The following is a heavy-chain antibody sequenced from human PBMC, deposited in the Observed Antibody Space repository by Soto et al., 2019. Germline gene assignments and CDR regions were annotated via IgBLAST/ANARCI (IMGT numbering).Heavy chain of an antibody. V-gene: IGHV4-61*01. CDR3: ARIDGDYGHNWFDP. Sequence: QVQLKESGPGLLKPWETLSLTCTVSGASVSSASYYWAWLRQPPGRGLEWIGSVYFSGSTSYIPSLKSRVTISADTSKNQFSLNLGSVTASDSAVYYCARIDGDYGHNWFDPWGQGTLVIVSP. J-gene: IGHJ5*02. CDR1: GASVSSASYY. D-gene: IGHD4-17*01. CDR2: VYFSGST.